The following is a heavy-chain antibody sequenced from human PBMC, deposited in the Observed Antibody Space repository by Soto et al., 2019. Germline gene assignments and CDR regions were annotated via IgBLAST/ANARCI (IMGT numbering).Heavy chain of an antibody. CDR2: INAGNGNT. J-gene: IGHJ6*02. D-gene: IGHD2-2*01. V-gene: IGHV1-3*01. CDR1: GYTFTRYA. Sequence: QVQLVQSGAEVKKPGASVKVSCKASGYTFTRYAMHWVRQAPGQRLEWMGWINAGNGNTKYSQKFQGRVTITRDTSASAAYMELSSLRSEDTAVYYCARSNIVSAPYGMDVWGQGTTVTVSS. CDR3: ARSNIVSAPYGMDV.